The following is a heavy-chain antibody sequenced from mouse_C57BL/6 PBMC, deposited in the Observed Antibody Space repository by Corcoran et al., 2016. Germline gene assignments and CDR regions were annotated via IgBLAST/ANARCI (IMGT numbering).Heavy chain of an antibody. CDR3: VRRPAGGH. J-gene: IGHJ3*01. CDR1: GYTFSEYP. CDR2: IYTDTGEP. Sequence: QIQWVYDGPELRKPRGTVKSSRKASGYTFSEYPMHWVKQAPGKGFKWMGMIYTDTGEPTYAEEFKGRFAFSLETSASTAYLQINNLKNEDTATYFCVRRPAGGHCGQGTLVAVSA. V-gene: IGHV9-1*01.